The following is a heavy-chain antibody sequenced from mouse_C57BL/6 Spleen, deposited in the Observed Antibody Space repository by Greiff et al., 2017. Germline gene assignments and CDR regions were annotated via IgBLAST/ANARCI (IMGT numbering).Heavy chain of an antibody. V-gene: IGHV1-69*01. CDR2: IDPSDSYT. Sequence: VQLQQPGAELVMPGASVKLSCKASGYTFTSYWMHWVKQRPGQGLEWIGEIDPSDSYTNYNQKFKGKSTLTVDQSSSTAYMQLSSLTSEDSAVYYCARTEKVYFDYWGQGTTLTVSS. CDR1: GYTFTSYW. J-gene: IGHJ2*01. CDR3: ARTEKVYFDY.